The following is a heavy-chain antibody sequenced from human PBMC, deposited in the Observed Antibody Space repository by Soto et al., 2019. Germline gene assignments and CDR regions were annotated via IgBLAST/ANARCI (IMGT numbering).Heavy chain of an antibody. CDR3: EKDMHTRSGSYSEFDY. V-gene: IGHV3-23*04. CDR2: ISGSGGST. J-gene: IGHJ4*02. CDR1: GFTFSSYA. D-gene: IGHD1-26*01. Sequence: EVQLVESGGGLVKPGGSLRLSCAASGFTFSSYAMSWVRQAPGKGLEWVSAISGSGGSTYYADSVKGRFTISRDNSKNTLNQQMNSLRAENTAVYYCEKDMHTRSGSYSEFDYWGQGTLVTVSS.